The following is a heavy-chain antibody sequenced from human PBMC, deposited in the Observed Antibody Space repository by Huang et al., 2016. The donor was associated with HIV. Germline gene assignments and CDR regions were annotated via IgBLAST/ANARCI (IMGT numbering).Heavy chain of an antibody. CDR3: ARPPGSGILGGWFDP. D-gene: IGHD3-10*01. CDR1: GGSVSSTNYY. V-gene: IGHV4-39*01. CDR2: IYDAGSP. J-gene: IGHJ5*02. Sequence: QLQLQESGPGLVKPSETLSLTCTVSGGSVSSTNYYGGWIRQPPGKGLEWIGTIYDAGSPYYNPPLKGRVTIAVDTSKNQFYLKVTSVTAADTALYYCARPPGSGILGGWFDPWGQGALVTVSS.